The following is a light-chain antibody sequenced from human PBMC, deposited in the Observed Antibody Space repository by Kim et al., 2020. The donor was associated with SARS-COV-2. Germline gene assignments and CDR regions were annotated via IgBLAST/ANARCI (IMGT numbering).Light chain of an antibody. CDR1: SNNVGNQG. J-gene: IGLJ3*02. CDR2: RNN. V-gene: IGLV10-54*01. Sequence: RQNATLTCTGNSNNVGNQGVGWLQQNQGHPPKRLSYRNNSRPSGVSERLSASRSGNTASLTITGLQPEDEADYYCSAWDSSLSAWLFGGGTQLTVL. CDR3: SAWDSSLSAWL.